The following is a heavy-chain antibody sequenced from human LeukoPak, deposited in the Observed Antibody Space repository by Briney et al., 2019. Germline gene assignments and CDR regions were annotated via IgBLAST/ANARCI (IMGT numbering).Heavy chain of an antibody. CDR2: ISWNSGTI. V-gene: IGHV3-9*01. Sequence: GGSLRLSCAASGFTFDDYAMHWVRQAPGKGLEWVSGISWNSGTIGYADSVKGRFTIARDTAKKSLYLQMDSLRAEDTALYYCTKGGVGVVIWEDAFDIWGQGTLVSVSS. J-gene: IGHJ3*02. CDR1: GFTFDDYA. D-gene: IGHD3-3*01. CDR3: TKGGVGVVIWEDAFDI.